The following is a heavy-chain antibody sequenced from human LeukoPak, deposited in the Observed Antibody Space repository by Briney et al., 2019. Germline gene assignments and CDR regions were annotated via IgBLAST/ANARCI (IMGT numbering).Heavy chain of an antibody. CDR3: ARDGLGHCSSTSCYGDNWFDP. Sequence: ASVKVSCKASGYTFTSYYMHWVRQAPGQGLEWMGWINPNSGGTNYAQKFQGRVTMTRDTSISTAYMELSRLRSDDTAVYYCARDGLGHCSSTSCYGDNWFDPWGQGTLVTVSS. J-gene: IGHJ5*02. CDR2: INPNSGGT. V-gene: IGHV1-2*02. D-gene: IGHD2-2*01. CDR1: GYTFTSYY.